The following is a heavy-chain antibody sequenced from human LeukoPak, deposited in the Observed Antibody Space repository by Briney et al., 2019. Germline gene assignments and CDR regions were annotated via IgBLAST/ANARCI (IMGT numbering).Heavy chain of an antibody. J-gene: IGHJ4*02. CDR3: ARASAYSTSSGVNY. V-gene: IGHV4-34*01. Sequence: PSETLSLTCAVYGGSFGGYYWSWIRQPSGKGLAWIGQINHSGSTDYNPSLKSRVTISVDTSKNQFSLKLSSVTAADTAVYYCARASAYSTSSGVNYWGQGALVTVSS. CDR1: GGSFGGYY. CDR2: INHSGST. D-gene: IGHD6-6*01.